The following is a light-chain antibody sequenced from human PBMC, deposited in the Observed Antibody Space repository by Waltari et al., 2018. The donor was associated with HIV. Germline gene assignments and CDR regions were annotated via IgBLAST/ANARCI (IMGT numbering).Light chain of an antibody. CDR2: DAS. Sequence: ELVLTQSPATLSLSPGERATLSCRASPSVSSYLAWYQQKPGQAPRLLIYDASNRATGIPARFSGSGSGTDFTLTISSLEPEDFAVYYCQQRSNWPPDFGGGTKVEIK. CDR3: QQRSNWPPD. CDR1: PSVSSY. V-gene: IGKV3-11*01. J-gene: IGKJ4*01.